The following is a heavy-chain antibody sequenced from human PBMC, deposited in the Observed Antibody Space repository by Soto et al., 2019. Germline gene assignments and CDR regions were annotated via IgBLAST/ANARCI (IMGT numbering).Heavy chain of an antibody. CDR3: ARGLTPLIGDYYFDY. V-gene: IGHV1-69*02. CDR2: IIPILGIA. J-gene: IGHJ4*02. D-gene: IGHD3-3*01. CDR1: GGTFSSYT. Sequence: ASVKVSCKASGGTFSSYTISWVRQAPGQGLEWMGRIIPILGIANYAQKFQGRVTITADKSTSTAYMELSSLRSEDTAVYYCARGLTPLIGDYYFDYWGQGTLVTVSS.